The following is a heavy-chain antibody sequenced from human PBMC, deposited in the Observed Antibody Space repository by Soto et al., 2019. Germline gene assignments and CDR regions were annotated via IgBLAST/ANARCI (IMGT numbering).Heavy chain of an antibody. CDR3: ATGSGWYSPDY. V-gene: IGHV3-74*01. J-gene: IGHJ4*02. D-gene: IGHD6-19*01. Sequence: EVQLVESGGGLLQPGGSLRLSCAASGFTFSSYWMHWVRQVPGKGLVWVSLINNDGSSTRYADSVKGRFTISRDNAKNTLYLQSNSLRAEDTAVYYCATGSGWYSPDYWGQGTLVTVSS. CDR2: INNDGSST. CDR1: GFTFSSYW.